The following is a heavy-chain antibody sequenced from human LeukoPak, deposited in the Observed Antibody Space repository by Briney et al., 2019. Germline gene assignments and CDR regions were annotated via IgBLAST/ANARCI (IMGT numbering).Heavy chain of an antibody. CDR1: GGSISSYY. J-gene: IGHJ4*02. D-gene: IGHD6-13*01. V-gene: IGHV4-59*01. CDR3: ASSSWYGKIDY. Sequence: PSETLSLTCTVSGGSISSYYWSWIRQPPGKGLEWIGYIYYSGSTNYNPSFKSRVTISVDTSKNQFSLKLSSVTAADTAVYYCASSSWYGKIDYWGQGTLVTVSS. CDR2: IYYSGST.